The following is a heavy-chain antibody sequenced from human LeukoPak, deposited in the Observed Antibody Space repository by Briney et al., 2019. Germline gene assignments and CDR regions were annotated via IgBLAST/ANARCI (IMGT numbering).Heavy chain of an antibody. D-gene: IGHD2-2*01. V-gene: IGHV4-61*02. Sequence: SQTLSLTCTVSGGSISSGSYYWSWIRQPAGKGLEWIGRIYTSGSTNYDPSLKSRVTISVDTSKNQFSLKLSSVTAADTAVYYCARVSTWDVVPAALRVGYAFDIWGQGTMVTVSS. J-gene: IGHJ3*02. CDR1: GGSISSGSYY. CDR2: IYTSGST. CDR3: ARVSTWDVVPAALRVGYAFDI.